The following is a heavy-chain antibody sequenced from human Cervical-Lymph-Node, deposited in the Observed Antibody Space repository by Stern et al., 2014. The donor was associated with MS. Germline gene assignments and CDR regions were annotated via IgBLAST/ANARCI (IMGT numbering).Heavy chain of an antibody. J-gene: IGHJ4*02. CDR2: INTDGSSP. V-gene: IGHV3-74*02. Sequence: EVQLVEAGGGLVQPGGSLRLSCAASGFTFDSYSMHWVRQVPWKGLVWVSRINTDGSSPRYADSVKGRFTISRDNAKNMLYLEMNSLRAEDTAVYYCSGSNWYFFDYWGQGTLVTVSS. CDR3: SGSNWYFFDY. D-gene: IGHD6-13*01. CDR1: GFTFDSYS.